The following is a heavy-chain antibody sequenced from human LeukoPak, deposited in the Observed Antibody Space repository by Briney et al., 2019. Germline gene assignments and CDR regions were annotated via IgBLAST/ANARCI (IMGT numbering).Heavy chain of an antibody. D-gene: IGHD4-23*01. CDR3: AKVGFGGQTNN. Sequence: GGSLRLSCAASGFTFTNYAMNWVRQAPGKGLEWVSFINAGGGGTDYADSVKGRFTISGDNSKMYLQMDNLRAEDTAVYYCAKVGFGGQTNNWGQGTLVTVSS. J-gene: IGHJ4*02. V-gene: IGHV3-23*01. CDR1: GFTFTNYA. CDR2: INAGGGGT.